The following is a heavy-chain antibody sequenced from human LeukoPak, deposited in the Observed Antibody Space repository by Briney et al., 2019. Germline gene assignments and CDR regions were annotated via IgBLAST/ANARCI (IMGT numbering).Heavy chain of an antibody. CDR2: INHSGST. Sequence: SETLSLTCAVYGGSFSGYYWSWIRQPPGKGLEWIGEINHSGSTNYNPSLKSRVTISVDTSKNQFPLKLSSVTAADTAVYYCARGHDFDYWGQGTLVTVSS. J-gene: IGHJ4*02. V-gene: IGHV4-34*01. CDR3: ARGHDFDY. CDR1: GGSFSGYY.